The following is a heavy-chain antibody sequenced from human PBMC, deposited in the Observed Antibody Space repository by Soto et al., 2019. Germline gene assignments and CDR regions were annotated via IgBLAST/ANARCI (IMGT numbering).Heavy chain of an antibody. Sequence: GESLKISCNGSGYSFTSYWISLVRQMPGKGLEWMGRIDPSDSYTNYSPSFQGHVTISADKSISTAYLQWSSLKASDTAMYYCAGWLVPTSDHAFDIWGQGTMVTVSS. J-gene: IGHJ3*02. CDR1: GYSFTSYW. D-gene: IGHD3-22*01. CDR3: AGWLVPTSDHAFDI. CDR2: IDPSDSYT. V-gene: IGHV5-10-1*01.